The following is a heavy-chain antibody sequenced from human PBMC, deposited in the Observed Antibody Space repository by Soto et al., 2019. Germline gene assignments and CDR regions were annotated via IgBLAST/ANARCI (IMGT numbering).Heavy chain of an antibody. Sequence: EVQLVESGGGLVQPGGSLRLSCAASGFTLSGRSMHWVRQAPGKGLVWVSGIDNAGTDSTYADSVKGRFTSSRDKAKNMLDLQMDSPRVEDKAVYSSARGWFGPDIWGKGTTVTVSS. V-gene: IGHV3-74*01. J-gene: IGHJ6*04. D-gene: IGHD3-10*01. CDR2: IDNAGTDS. CDR1: GFTLSGRS. CDR3: ARGWFGPDI.